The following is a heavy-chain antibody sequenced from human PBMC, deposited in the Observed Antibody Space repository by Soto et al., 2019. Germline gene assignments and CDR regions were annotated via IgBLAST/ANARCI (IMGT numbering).Heavy chain of an antibody. CDR1: GFAFSSFN. CDR2: IFTRSSQI. D-gene: IGHD1-26*01. J-gene: IGHJ5*02. Sequence: PGGSLRLSCTASGFAFSSFNMNWVRQAQGKGLEWVSSIFTRSSQIYYADSVKGRFTISRDDAKNSLFLQMNSLSVEDTAVYYCARDLLAGQQLVIPWFHPWGQGTLVTVSS. CDR3: ARDLLAGQQLVIPWFHP. V-gene: IGHV3-21*01.